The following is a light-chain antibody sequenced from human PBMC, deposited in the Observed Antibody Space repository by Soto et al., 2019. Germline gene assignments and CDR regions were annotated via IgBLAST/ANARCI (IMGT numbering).Light chain of an antibody. Sequence: AIQLTQSPSSLSASVGDRVTITCRASQGISSGLAWYQQKPGKPPKLLIYDASTLESGVPSRFSGSGSGTDFTLTISSLQLEDFATYYCQQLNNHPQITFGPGTKVDIK. CDR3: QQLNNHPQIT. V-gene: IGKV1D-13*01. J-gene: IGKJ3*01. CDR2: DAS. CDR1: QGISSG.